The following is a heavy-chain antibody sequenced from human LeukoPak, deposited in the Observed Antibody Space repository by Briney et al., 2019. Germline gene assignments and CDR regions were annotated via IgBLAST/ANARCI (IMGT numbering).Heavy chain of an antibody. J-gene: IGHJ5*02. CDR3: AKCSTSAYTTGWCNWIDP. CDR1: GFTFSNYA. V-gene: IGHV3-23*01. Sequence: GGSLRLSCVAYGFTFSNYAMSWVRQAPGKGLEWVSVITGRDSNTYYADSVRGRFTISRDNSKNTVYLQINSLRVEDTAVYYCAKCSTSAYTTGWCNWIDPWGQGTLVTVSS. CDR2: ITGRDSNT. D-gene: IGHD6-19*01.